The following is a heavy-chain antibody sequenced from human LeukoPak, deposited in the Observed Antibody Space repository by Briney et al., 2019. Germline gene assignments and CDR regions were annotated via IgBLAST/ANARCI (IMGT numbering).Heavy chain of an antibody. CDR2: IIPILGIA. CDR3: ARVGQGTDY. Sequence: ASVKVSCKASGYTFTSYGISWVRQAPGQGLEWMGRIIPILGIANYAQKFQGRVTITADKSTSTAYMELSSLRSEDTAVYYCARVGQGTDYWGQGTLVTVSS. J-gene: IGHJ4*02. D-gene: IGHD3-10*01. CDR1: GYTFTSYG. V-gene: IGHV1-69*04.